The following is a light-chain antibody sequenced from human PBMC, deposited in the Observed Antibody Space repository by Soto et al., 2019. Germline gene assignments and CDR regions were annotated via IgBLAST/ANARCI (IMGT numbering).Light chain of an antibody. Sequence: DIVLTQSPGTLSLSPGEGATLSCRASQSVSGSHLAWYQQKPGQAPRLVIYGASSRATGIPDRFSGSGSGTDFTLTISRLEPEDFAVYYCQQYGGSPLYTFGQGTTLEIK. J-gene: IGKJ2*01. CDR2: GAS. CDR3: QQYGGSPLYT. V-gene: IGKV3-20*01. CDR1: QSVSGSH.